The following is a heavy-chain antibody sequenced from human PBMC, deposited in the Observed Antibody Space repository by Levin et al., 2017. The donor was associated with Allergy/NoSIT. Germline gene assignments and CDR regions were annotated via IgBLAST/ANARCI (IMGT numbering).Heavy chain of an antibody. V-gene: IGHV3-15*01. Sequence: GGSLRLSCAASGFTFSNAWMSWVRQAPGKGLEWVGRIKSKTDGGTTDYAAPVKGRFTISRDDSKNTLYLQMNSLKTEDTAVYYCTCPRGRKGAFDIWGQGTMVTVSS. J-gene: IGHJ3*02. CDR2: IKSKTDGGTT. CDR1: GFTFSNAW. CDR3: TCPRGRKGAFDI.